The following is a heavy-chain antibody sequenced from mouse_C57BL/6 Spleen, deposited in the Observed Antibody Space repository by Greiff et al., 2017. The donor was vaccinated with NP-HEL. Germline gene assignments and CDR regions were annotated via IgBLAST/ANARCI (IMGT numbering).Heavy chain of an antibody. Sequence: QVQLQQPGAELVMPGASVKLSCKASGYTFTSYWMHWVKQRPGQGLEWIGEIDPSDSYTNYNQKFKGKSTLTVDKSSSTAYMQLSSLTSEDSAVYYGASSTRVTTFGYWGKGTTLTVSS. V-gene: IGHV1-69*01. CDR1: GYTFTSYW. CDR3: ASSTRVTTFGY. D-gene: IGHD2-2*01. J-gene: IGHJ2*01. CDR2: IDPSDSYT.